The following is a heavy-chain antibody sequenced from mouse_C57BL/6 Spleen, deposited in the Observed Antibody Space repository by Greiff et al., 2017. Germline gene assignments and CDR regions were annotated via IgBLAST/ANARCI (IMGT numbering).Heavy chain of an antibody. J-gene: IGHJ2*01. Sequence: VQRVESGAELVKPGASVKISCKASGYAFSSYWMNWVKQRPGKGLEWIGQIYPGDGDTNYNGKFKGKATLTADKSSSTAYMQLSSLTSEDSAVYFCARSNYYGGGFDYWGQGTTLTVSS. D-gene: IGHD1-1*01. CDR3: ARSNYYGGGFDY. CDR1: GYAFSSYW. V-gene: IGHV1-80*01. CDR2: IYPGDGDT.